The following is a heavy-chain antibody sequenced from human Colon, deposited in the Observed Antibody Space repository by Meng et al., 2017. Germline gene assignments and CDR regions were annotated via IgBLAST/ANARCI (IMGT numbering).Heavy chain of an antibody. Sequence: GESLKISCAASGFTVSGNYMSWVRQAPGKGLEWVSVIYSGGNTYYADAVEGRFTISRDNYKNTLYHQMNSMRTEDTAVYYCATYYGSGDYFDYWGQGTLVTVSS. CDR3: ATYYGSGDYFDY. J-gene: IGHJ4*02. CDR2: IYSGGNT. CDR1: GFTVSGNY. D-gene: IGHD3-10*01. V-gene: IGHV3-66*02.